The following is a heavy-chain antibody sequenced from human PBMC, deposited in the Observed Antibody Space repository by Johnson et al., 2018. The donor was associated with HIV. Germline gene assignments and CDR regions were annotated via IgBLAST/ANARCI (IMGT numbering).Heavy chain of an antibody. Sequence: QVQLVESGGGVVQPGRSLRLSCAASAFTFRSYSMHWVRQAPGKGLEWVAVISYDGSNKYYAASVKGRFTISRDNSKNTLYLQMNSLRAEDTAVYYCARVQWLILDAFDIWGQGTMVTVYS. D-gene: IGHD6-19*01. V-gene: IGHV3-30-3*01. J-gene: IGHJ3*02. CDR2: ISYDGSNK. CDR1: AFTFRSYS. CDR3: ARVQWLILDAFDI.